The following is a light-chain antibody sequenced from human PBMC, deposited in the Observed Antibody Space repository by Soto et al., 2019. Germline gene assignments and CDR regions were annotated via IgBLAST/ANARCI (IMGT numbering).Light chain of an antibody. CDR1: SRDIGFFNY. CDR3: SSYTTRSTYV. V-gene: IGLV2-14*01. CDR2: EVT. Sequence: QSALTQPASVSGSPGQSITISCTGTSRDIGFFNYVSWYQQFPGNAPKLIIFEVTNRPSGVSNRFSASKSGNTASLTISGLQAEDGADYYSSSYTTRSTYVFGTGTKLTVL. J-gene: IGLJ1*01.